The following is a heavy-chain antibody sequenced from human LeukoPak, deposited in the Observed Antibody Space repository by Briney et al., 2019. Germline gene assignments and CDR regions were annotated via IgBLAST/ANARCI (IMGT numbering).Heavy chain of an antibody. V-gene: IGHV5-51*01. J-gene: IGHJ4*02. D-gene: IGHD3-16*01. CDR3: ARFGGVTFSAVLWDK. Sequence: PGESLKISGKGSGYSFSGYWVGWVRQMPGEDQEWMGIIYPDDSQTSYSPSFQGRVTISADKSINTAYLQWSSLKASDTAMYYCARFGGVTFSAVLWDKWGQGTLVTVSS. CDR1: GYSFSGYW. CDR2: IYPDDSQT.